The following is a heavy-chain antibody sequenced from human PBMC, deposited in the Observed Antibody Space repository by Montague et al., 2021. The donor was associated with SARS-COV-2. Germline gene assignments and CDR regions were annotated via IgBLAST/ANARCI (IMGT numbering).Heavy chain of an antibody. CDR2: IFNNGNT. CDR1: GGSISGYY. D-gene: IGHD6-13*01. CDR3: ATHRQHLDH. Sequence: SETLSLTCTVSGGSISGYYWTWIRQPPGKGLEWIGYIFNNGNTNSNPSLKSRVSISVDTSKNQFSPKLIAVTAADTAVYFCATHRQHLDHWGQGAMVAVSS. J-gene: IGHJ4*02. V-gene: IGHV4-59*08.